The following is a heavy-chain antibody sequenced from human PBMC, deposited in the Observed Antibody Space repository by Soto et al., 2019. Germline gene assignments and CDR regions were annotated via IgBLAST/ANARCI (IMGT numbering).Heavy chain of an antibody. CDR2: ISGSGGST. Sequence: PGGSLILSCAASGFPFSSYAMSWVGPAPGKGLEWVSAISGSGGSTYYADSVKGRFTISRDNSKNTLYLQMNSLRAEDTAVYYCANDGLGREPTDYWGQGTLVTVSS. CDR1: GFPFSSYA. D-gene: IGHD1-1*01. V-gene: IGHV3-23*01. CDR3: ANDGLGREPTDY. J-gene: IGHJ4*02.